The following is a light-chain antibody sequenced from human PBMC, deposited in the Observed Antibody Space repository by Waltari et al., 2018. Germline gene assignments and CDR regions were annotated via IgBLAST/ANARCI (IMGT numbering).Light chain of an antibody. V-gene: IGKV3-20*01. J-gene: IGKJ1*01. CDR3: QHYVALPAT. CDR2: GAS. Sequence: EIVLTQSPDTLSLSPGERATISCRASQSVGRSLAWYQQKPGQAPGLLIFGASNRATGIPDRFRGSGSGTDFSLTISRLEPEDFAVYYCQHYVALPATFGQGTKVEIK. CDR1: QSVGRS.